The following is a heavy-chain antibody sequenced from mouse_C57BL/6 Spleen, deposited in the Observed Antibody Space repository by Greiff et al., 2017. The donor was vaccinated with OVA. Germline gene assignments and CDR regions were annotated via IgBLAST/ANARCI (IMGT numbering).Heavy chain of an antibody. CDR2: IDPSDSYT. V-gene: IGHV1-50*01. CDR3: ARRTTALRGDY. D-gene: IGHD1-2*01. Sequence: QVQLQQSGAELVKPGASVKLSCKASGYTFTSYWMQWVKQRPGQGLEWIGEIDPSDSYTNYNQKFKGKATLTVDTSSSTAYMQLSSLTSEDSAVYYCARRTTALRGDYWGQGTTLTVSS. CDR1: GYTFTSYW. J-gene: IGHJ2*01.